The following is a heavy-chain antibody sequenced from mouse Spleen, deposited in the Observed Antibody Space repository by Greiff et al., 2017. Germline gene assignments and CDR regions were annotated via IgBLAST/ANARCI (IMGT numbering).Heavy chain of an antibody. CDR1: GYTFTSYW. CDR2: IDPSDSYT. Sequence: VQLQQPGAELVMPGASVKLSCKASGYTFTSYWMHWVKQRPGQGLEWIGEIDPSDSYTNYNQKFKGKATLTVDKSSSTAYMQLSSLTSEDSAVYYCATQLGVYAMDYWGQGTSVTVSS. J-gene: IGHJ4*01. D-gene: IGHD4-1*02. V-gene: IGHV1-69*01. CDR3: ATQLGVYAMDY.